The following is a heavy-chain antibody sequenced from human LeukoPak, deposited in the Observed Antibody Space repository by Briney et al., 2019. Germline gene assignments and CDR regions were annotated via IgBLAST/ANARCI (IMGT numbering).Heavy chain of an antibody. D-gene: IGHD1-26*01. J-gene: IGHJ4*02. V-gene: IGHV3-21*01. CDR3: ARNSGSPNYYFDY. Sequence: NPGGSLRLSCAASGFTFSSYSMNWVRQAPGKGLEWVSSISSSSSYIYYADSVKGRFTISRDNAKNSLYLQMNSLRAEDTAVYYCARNSGSPNYYFDYWDQGTLVTVSS. CDR1: GFTFSSYS. CDR2: ISSSSSYI.